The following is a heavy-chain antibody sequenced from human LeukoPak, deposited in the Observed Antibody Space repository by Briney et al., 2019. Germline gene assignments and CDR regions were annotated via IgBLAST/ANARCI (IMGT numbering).Heavy chain of an antibody. D-gene: IGHD1/OR15-1a*01. V-gene: IGHV6-1*01. CDR1: GDSVSNNSTA. CDR2: TYYRSKWYN. CDR3: ARRAGNGNNNGFDI. J-gene: IGHJ3*02. Sequence: SQTLSLTCAISGDSVSNNSTAWNWIRQSPSRGLEWLGRTYYRSKWYNDYAVSVKSRITINPDTSKNQFSLQLSSVTPEDTAVYYCARRAGNGNNNGFDIWGQGTLVTVSS.